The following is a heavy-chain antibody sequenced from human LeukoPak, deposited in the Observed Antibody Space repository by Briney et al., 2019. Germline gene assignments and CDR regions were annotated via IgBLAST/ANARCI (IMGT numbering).Heavy chain of an antibody. CDR3: ARLRWRVRWFDP. J-gene: IGHJ5*02. V-gene: IGHV4-39*01. CDR1: GGSISSSSYY. Sequence: KPSETLSLTCTVSGGSISSSSYYWGWIRQPPGKGLEWIGSIYYSGSTYYNLSLKSRVTISVDTSKNQFSLKLSSVTAADTAVYYCARLRWRVRWFDPWGQGTLVTVSS. CDR2: IYYSGST. D-gene: IGHD2-15*01.